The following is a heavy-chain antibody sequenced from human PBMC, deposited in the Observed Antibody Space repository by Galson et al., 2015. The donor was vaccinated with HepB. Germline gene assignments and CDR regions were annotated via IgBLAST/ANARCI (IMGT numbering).Heavy chain of an antibody. D-gene: IGHD6-13*01. CDR1: GGTFSGYA. CDR2: IIPIFGTA. CDR3: ARVAGYSSSWSDPFDY. Sequence: SVKVSCKASGGTFSGYAISWVRQAPGQGLEWMGGIIPIFGTANYAQKFQGRVTITADESTSTAYMELSSLRSEDTAVYYCARVAGYSSSWSDPFDYWGQGTLVTVSS. V-gene: IGHV1-69*13. J-gene: IGHJ4*02.